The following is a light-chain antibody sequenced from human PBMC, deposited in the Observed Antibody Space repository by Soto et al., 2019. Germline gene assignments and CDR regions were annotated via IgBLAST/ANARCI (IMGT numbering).Light chain of an antibody. Sequence: DIVLTQSPGTLSLSPGERATLSCWASQSVSSSYLAWYQQKPGQAPRLLIYGTSTRATGIQDRFSGSGSGTDFTLTISRLEPEDFAVYYCQQYGGSPPYTFGQGTKLEIK. CDR2: GTS. V-gene: IGKV3-20*01. CDR1: QSVSSSY. CDR3: QQYGGSPPYT. J-gene: IGKJ2*01.